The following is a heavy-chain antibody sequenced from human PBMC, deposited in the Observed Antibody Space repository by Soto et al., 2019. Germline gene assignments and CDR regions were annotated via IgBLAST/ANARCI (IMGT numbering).Heavy chain of an antibody. Sequence: EVQLLESGGGLVQPGGSLRLSCAASGFTFSSYAMSWVRQAPGKGLVWVSAISGSGGSTYYADSVKGRFTISRDNSKNTLYLQMNSLRAEDTAVYYCALGGRSLIGYFDYWGQGTLVTVSS. D-gene: IGHD3-9*01. V-gene: IGHV3-23*01. J-gene: IGHJ4*02. CDR1: GFTFSSYA. CDR3: ALGGRSLIGYFDY. CDR2: ISGSGGST.